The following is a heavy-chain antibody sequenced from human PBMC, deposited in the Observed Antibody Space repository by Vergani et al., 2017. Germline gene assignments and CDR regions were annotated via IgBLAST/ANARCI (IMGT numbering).Heavy chain of an antibody. V-gene: IGHV3-23*01. CDR2: ISGSGGST. CDR3: ANIGVEVATISDD. J-gene: IGHJ4*02. CDR1: GFTFSSYA. Sequence: EVQLLESGGGLVQPGGSLRLSCAASGFTFSSYAMSWVRQAPGKGLEWVSAISGSGGSTYYADSVKGRFTISRDNSKNTLYLQMNSLRAEDKAVYYCANIGVEVATISDDWGQGTLVTVSS. D-gene: IGHD5-24*01.